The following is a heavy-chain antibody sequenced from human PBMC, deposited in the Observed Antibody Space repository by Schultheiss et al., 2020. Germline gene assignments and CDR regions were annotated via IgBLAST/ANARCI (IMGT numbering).Heavy chain of an antibody. J-gene: IGHJ6*02. Sequence: SETLSLTCAVYGGSFSGYYWSWIRQPPGKGLEWIGEINHSGSTNYNPSLKSRVTISVDTSKNQFSLKLSSVTAADTAVYYCASGRRYGGLDVWGQGTTVTVSS. D-gene: IGHD2-15*01. CDR3: ASGRRYGGLDV. CDR2: INHSGST. CDR1: GGSFSGYY. V-gene: IGHV4-34*01.